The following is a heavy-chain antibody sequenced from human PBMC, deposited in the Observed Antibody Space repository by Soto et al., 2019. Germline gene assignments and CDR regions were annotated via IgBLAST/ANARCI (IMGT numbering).Heavy chain of an antibody. V-gene: IGHV1-69*01. J-gene: IGHJ6*02. CDR3: ARGLKVFGVVIIRYYYYGMDV. D-gene: IGHD3-3*01. CDR2: IIPIFGTA. CDR1: GGTFSSYA. Sequence: VKVSCKASGGTFSSYAISWVRQAPGQGLEWMGGIIPIFGTANYAQKFQGRVTITADESTSTAYMELSSLRSEDTAVYYCARGLKVFGVVIIRYYYYGMDVWGQGTTVTVSS.